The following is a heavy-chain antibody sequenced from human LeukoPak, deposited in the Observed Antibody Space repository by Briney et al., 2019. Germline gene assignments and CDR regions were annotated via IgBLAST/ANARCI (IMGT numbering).Heavy chain of an antibody. J-gene: IGHJ6*02. CDR1: GFTFSSYS. CDR2: ISSSSSYI. CDR3: ARDLGQLVDLINCGMDV. Sequence: GGSLRLSCAASGFTFSSYSMNWVRQAPGKGLEWVSSISSSSSYIYYADSVKGRFTISRDNAKNSLYLQMNSLRAEDTAVYYCARDLGQLVDLINCGMDVWGQGTTVTVSS. D-gene: IGHD6-13*01. V-gene: IGHV3-21*01.